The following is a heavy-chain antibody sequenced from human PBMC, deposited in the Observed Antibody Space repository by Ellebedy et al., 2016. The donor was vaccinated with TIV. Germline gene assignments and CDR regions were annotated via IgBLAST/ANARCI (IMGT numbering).Heavy chain of an antibody. CDR3: ARGASGWFLYMEV. CDR1: GGSVGTYY. Sequence: MPGGSLRLSCGVSGGSVGTYYYSWIRQSPGEGLAWIGDIRPSGTAHYNPSLKSRVTISIDTAENPFSLNLRSVTAADTAVYYCARGASGWFLYMEVWGEGTTVTVSS. D-gene: IGHD6-19*01. J-gene: IGHJ6*03. V-gene: IGHV4-34*01. CDR2: IRPSGTA.